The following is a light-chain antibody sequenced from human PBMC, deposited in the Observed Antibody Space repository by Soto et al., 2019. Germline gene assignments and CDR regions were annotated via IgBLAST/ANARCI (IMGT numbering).Light chain of an antibody. V-gene: IGKV1-39*01. CDR1: QSVNTY. Sequence: DIQMTQSPSSVSASVGDRVTITCRASQSVNTYLHWYQQKAGQAPKLLIYAASNLQSGVPSRFSGRGSGTDFTLTVESLQPEDFATYYCQQGYSNPWTFGQGTKVDI. CDR2: AAS. CDR3: QQGYSNPWT. J-gene: IGKJ1*01.